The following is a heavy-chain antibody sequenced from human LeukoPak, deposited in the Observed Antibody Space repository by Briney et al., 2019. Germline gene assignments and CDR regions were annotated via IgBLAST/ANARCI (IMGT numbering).Heavy chain of an antibody. CDR3: ARDGLLRYYDWLLEREYYFDY. J-gene: IGHJ4*02. CDR2: IKQDGSEK. CDR1: GFTFSSYW. V-gene: IGHV3-7*01. D-gene: IGHD3-9*01. Sequence: GGSLRLSCAASGFTFSSYWMSWVRQAPGKGLEWVANIKQDGSEKYYVDSVKGRFTISRDNAKNSLYLQMNSLRAEDTAVYYCARDGLLRYYDWLLEREYYFDYWGQGTLVTVSS.